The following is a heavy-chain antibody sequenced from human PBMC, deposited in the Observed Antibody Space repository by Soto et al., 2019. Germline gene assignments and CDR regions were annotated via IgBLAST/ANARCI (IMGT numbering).Heavy chain of an antibody. J-gene: IGHJ5*01. CDR1: GGVFRNYA. CDR3: ARDRWGSYSFDS. Sequence: QVQLVQSGAEVKKPGSSVKVSCKASGGVFRNYAINWVRQAPGQGLEWMGGIIPVFGTADYPQKFQGRVTSTGDESTATAYLELTSLETEDPAVYFCARDRWGSYSFDSWGQGTLVTVAS. D-gene: IGHD1-26*01. V-gene: IGHV1-69*01. CDR2: IIPVFGTA.